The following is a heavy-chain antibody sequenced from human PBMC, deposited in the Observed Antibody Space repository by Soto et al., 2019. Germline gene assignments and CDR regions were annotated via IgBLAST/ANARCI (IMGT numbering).Heavy chain of an antibody. D-gene: IGHD2-2*01. CDR1: GGSISSYY. CDR2: IYYSGST. J-gene: IGHJ4*02. CDR3: ARACSSTSCNWDY. Sequence: SETLSLTCTVSGGSISSYYWSWIRQPPGKGLEWIGYIYYSGSTNYNPSLKSRVTISVDTSKNQFSLKLSSVTAADTAVYYCARACSSTSCNWDYWGQGTLVTVSS. V-gene: IGHV4-59*01.